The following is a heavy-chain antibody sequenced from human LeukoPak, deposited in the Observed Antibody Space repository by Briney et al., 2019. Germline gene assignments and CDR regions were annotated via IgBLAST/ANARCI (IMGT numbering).Heavy chain of an antibody. V-gene: IGHV3-23*01. Sequence: GGSLRLSCAASGFIFSSYAMNWVRQAPGKGLEWVSIITSGGDTTFYADSVKGRFTISRDNAKNSLYLQMNSLRAEDTAVYYCARAGGSSWSNWFDPWGQGTLVTVSS. CDR1: GFIFSSYA. J-gene: IGHJ5*02. D-gene: IGHD6-13*01. CDR2: ITSGGDTT. CDR3: ARAGGSSWSNWFDP.